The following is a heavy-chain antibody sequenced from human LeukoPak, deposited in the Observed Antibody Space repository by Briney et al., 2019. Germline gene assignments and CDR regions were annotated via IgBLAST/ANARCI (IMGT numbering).Heavy chain of an antibody. J-gene: IGHJ4*02. CDR2: INSDGSST. D-gene: IGHD6-13*01. CDR3: ARVSGIGAAGPKGY. Sequence: GGSLRLSCAASGFTFSSYWMHWVRQAPGNGLVWVSRINSDGSSTSYADSVKGRFTISRDNAKSTLYLQMNSLRAEDTAVYYCARVSGIGAAGPKGYWGRGTLVTVSS. CDR1: GFTFSSYW. V-gene: IGHV3-74*01.